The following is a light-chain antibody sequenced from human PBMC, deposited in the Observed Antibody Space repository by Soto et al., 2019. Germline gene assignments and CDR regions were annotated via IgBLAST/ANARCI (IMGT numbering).Light chain of an antibody. V-gene: IGKV3-20*01. CDR3: QQYGRSPYT. Sequence: EIVLTQSPGTLSLSPGERATLSSRASQSVSSSYLAWYQQKPGQAPRLLIYGASSRATGIPDRFSGSGSGTDFTLTISRLEPEDFVVYYCQQYGRSPYTFGQGTKLEIK. CDR2: GAS. J-gene: IGKJ2*01. CDR1: QSVSSSY.